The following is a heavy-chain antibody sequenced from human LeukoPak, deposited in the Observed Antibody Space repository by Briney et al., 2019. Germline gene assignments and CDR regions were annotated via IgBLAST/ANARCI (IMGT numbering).Heavy chain of an antibody. CDR2: IKEDGTET. V-gene: IGHV3-7*03. Sequence: PGGSLRLSCAASGFMFSSNWMSWVRLAPGKGLEWVANIKEDGTETYYVDSVKGRFTISRDNAKNSLYLQMNSLRAEDTAVYYCARAYFDYWGQGTLVTVSS. CDR3: ARAYFDY. CDR1: GFMFSSNW. J-gene: IGHJ4*02.